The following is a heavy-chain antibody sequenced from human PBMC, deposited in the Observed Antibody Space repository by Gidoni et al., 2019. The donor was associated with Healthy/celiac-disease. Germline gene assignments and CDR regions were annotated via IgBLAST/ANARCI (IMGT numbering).Heavy chain of an antibody. D-gene: IGHD4-17*01. CDR1: GFTFSSYS. V-gene: IGHV3-21*01. Sequence: EVQLVESGGGLVKPGGSLRLSCAASGFTFSSYSMNWVRQAPGKGLEWVSSISSSSSYIYYADSVKGRFTISRDNAKNSLYLQMNSLRAEDTAVYYCARDKVPYGGNFPWFDPWGQGTLVTVSS. CDR3: ARDKVPYGGNFPWFDP. CDR2: ISSSSSYI. J-gene: IGHJ5*02.